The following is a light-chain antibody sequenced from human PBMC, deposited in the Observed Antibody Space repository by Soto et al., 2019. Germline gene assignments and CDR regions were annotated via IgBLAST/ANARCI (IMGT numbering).Light chain of an antibody. CDR3: QQYDYSPPYT. J-gene: IGKJ2*01. CDR2: GAS. Sequence: EIVMTQSPATLSVSPGERATLSCRASQSVSSNLAWYQQKPGQAPRLLIYGASTRATGIPARFSGSGSGTEFTLTIGRLQSEDFAVYYCQQYDYSPPYTFGQGTNLEIK. CDR1: QSVSSN. V-gene: IGKV3-15*01.